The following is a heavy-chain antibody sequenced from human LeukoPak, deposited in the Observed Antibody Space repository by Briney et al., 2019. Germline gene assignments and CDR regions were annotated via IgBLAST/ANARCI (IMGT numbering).Heavy chain of an antibody. CDR3: ARGQLLLGWFDP. CDR2: ISAYNGNT. J-gene: IGHJ5*02. D-gene: IGHD2-2*01. CDR1: GYTFTSYG. V-gene: IGHV1-18*01. Sequence: GASVKVSCKASGYTFTSYGISWVRQAPGQGLEWMGWISAYNGNTNYAQKLQGRVTMTRDTSISTAYMELSRLRSDDTAVYYRARGQLLLGWFDPWGQGTLVTVSS.